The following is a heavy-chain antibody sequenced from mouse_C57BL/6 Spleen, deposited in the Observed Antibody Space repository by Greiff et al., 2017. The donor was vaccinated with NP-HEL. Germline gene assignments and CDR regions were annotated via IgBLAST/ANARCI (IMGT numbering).Heavy chain of an antibody. D-gene: IGHD2-10*02. Sequence: EVMLVESGGGLVKPGGSLKLSCAASGFTFSSYAMSWVRQTPEKRLEWVATISDGGSYTYYPDNVKGRFTISRDNAKNNLYLQMSHLKSEDTAMYYCARDEGMALDYWGQGTTLTVSS. J-gene: IGHJ2*01. CDR1: GFTFSSYA. CDR3: ARDEGMALDY. CDR2: ISDGGSYT. V-gene: IGHV5-4*01.